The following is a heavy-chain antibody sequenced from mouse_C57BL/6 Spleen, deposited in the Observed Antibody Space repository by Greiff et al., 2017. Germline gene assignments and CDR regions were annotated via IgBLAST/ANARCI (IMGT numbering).Heavy chain of an antibody. CDR1: GYTFTSYT. V-gene: IGHV1-4*01. D-gene: IGHD1-1*01. Sequence: VKLMESGAELARPGASVKMSCKASGYTFTSYTMHWVKQRPGQGLEWIGYINPSSGYTKYNQKFKDKATLTADKSSSTAYMQLSSLTSEDTAVYYCAINLYDDSSYGYFDVWGTGTTGTVSS. J-gene: IGHJ1*03. CDR2: INPSSGYT. CDR3: AINLYDDSSYGYFDV.